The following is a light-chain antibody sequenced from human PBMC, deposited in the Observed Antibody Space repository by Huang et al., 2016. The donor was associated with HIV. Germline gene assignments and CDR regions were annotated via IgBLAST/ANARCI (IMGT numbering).Light chain of an antibody. Sequence: DIVMTQSPLSLAVTPGEPASISCRSSQSILHSNGYNYLAWYVQTPGQSPQLLIYMGSNRASGVPDRISGGGSGVEFTLKISRVEAEDVGVYYCMQAQQTPYTFGPGTKLEIK. CDR3: MQAQQTPYT. J-gene: IGKJ2*01. CDR1: QSILHSNGYNY. V-gene: IGKV2-28*01. CDR2: MGS.